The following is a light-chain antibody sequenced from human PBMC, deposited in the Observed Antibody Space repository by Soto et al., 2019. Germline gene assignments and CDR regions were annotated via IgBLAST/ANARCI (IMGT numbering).Light chain of an antibody. V-gene: IGKV1-39*01. Sequence: DIQLTQSPSSLSASVGDRVTITCRASESISTYLNWFQQKPGKAPRLLIYAASSLHSGVPSRFSGSGSGTDFTLTIRSLQPQDFATYYCQETYSVPFFSFGPGTKVDIK. CDR2: AAS. CDR1: ESISTY. J-gene: IGKJ3*01. CDR3: QETYSVPFFS.